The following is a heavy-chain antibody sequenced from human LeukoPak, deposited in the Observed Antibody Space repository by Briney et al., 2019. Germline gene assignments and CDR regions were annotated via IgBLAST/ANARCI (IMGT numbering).Heavy chain of an antibody. D-gene: IGHD2-21*01. CDR3: ARDRRFPDDVFDI. V-gene: IGHV3-23*01. CDR1: GFTFSNYG. CDR2: ITGSDGRT. Sequence: PGGSLRLFCAASGFTFSNYGMSWVRQAPGKGLEWVSYITGSDGRTWYPDSVKGRLTISRGNSKNTLYLQMNSLRAEDTAVYYCARDRRFPDDVFDIWGRGTLVTVSS. J-gene: IGHJ3*02.